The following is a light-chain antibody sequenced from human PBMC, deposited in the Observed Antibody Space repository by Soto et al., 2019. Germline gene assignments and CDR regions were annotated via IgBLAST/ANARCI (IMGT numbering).Light chain of an antibody. CDR3: QQSYSTLLT. CDR1: QDISNY. V-gene: IGKV1-39*01. Sequence: DIHLPRCPSSVSTSVSNNLTIPWQASQDISNYLNWYQQKPGKAPKLLIYAASSLQRGVPSRFIGMGSRTDFTLTISSLQSEDFSTYYCQQSYSTLLTFGGGTKVDIK. CDR2: AAS. J-gene: IGKJ4*01.